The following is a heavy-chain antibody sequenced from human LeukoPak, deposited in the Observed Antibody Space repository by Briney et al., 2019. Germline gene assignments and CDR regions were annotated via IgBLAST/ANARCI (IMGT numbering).Heavy chain of an antibody. J-gene: IGHJ4*02. CDR1: GYSISSGYY. CDR3: ARRITMIVVVFDL. CDR2: IYHSGST. V-gene: IGHV4-38-2*02. D-gene: IGHD3-22*01. Sequence: KPSETLSLTCTVSGYSISSGYYWGWIRQPPGKGLEWIGSIYHSGSTYYNPSLKSRVTISVDTSKKQFSLKLSSVTAADTAVYYCARRITMIVVVFDLWGQGTLVTVSS.